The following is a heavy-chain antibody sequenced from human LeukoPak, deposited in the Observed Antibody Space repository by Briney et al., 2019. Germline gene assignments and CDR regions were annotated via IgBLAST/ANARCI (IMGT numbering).Heavy chain of an antibody. CDR3: AWGRFGELLLGDYYYYYMDV. D-gene: IGHD3-10*01. Sequence: ASVKVSCKASGYTFTSYGISWVRQAPGQGLEWMGWISAYNGNTKYAQRLQGRVTMTTDTSTSTAYVELRSLRSDDTAVYYCAWGRFGELLLGDYYYYYMDVWGKGTTVTVSS. J-gene: IGHJ6*03. V-gene: IGHV1-18*01. CDR2: ISAYNGNT. CDR1: GYTFTSYG.